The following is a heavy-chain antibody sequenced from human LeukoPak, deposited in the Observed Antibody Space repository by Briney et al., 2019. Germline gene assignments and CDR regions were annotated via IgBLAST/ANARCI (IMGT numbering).Heavy chain of an antibody. D-gene: IGHD2-2*02. Sequence: GGSLRLSCAASGVNFSTYAMNWVRQVPGKGLEWVSLISNSGSSTYHADSVKGRFTISRDNSKNTLYLQMNSLSAEDSAVYYCAIGGYCVGTNCYIAYWGQGTLVTVSS. V-gene: IGHV3-23*01. CDR2: ISNSGSST. CDR3: AIGGYCVGTNCYIAY. J-gene: IGHJ4*02. CDR1: GVNFSTYA.